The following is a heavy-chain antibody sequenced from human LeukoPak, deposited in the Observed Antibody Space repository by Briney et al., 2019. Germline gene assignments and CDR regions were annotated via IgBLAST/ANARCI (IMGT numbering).Heavy chain of an antibody. V-gene: IGHV4-31*03. Sequence: SETLSLTCTVSGGSISSGGYYWSWIRQHPGKGLEWIGYIYYSGSTYYNPSLKSRVTISVDTSKNQFSLKLSSVTAADTAVYYCARDTVSSIAVAGTIDYWGQGTLVTVSS. CDR3: ARDTVSSIAVAGTIDY. J-gene: IGHJ4*02. CDR2: IYYSGST. D-gene: IGHD6-19*01. CDR1: GGSISSGGYY.